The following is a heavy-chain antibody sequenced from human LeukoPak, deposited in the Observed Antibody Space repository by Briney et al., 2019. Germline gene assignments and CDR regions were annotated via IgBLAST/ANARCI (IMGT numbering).Heavy chain of an antibody. CDR1: GGSISSSSYY. Sequence: KPSETLSLTCTVSGGSISSSSYYWGWIRQPPGKGLEWIGSIYYSGSTYYNPSLKSRVTISVDTSKNQFSLKLSFVTAADTAVYYCASEYSSSWYVAYWGQGTLVTVSS. CDR3: ASEYSSSWYVAY. J-gene: IGHJ4*02. D-gene: IGHD6-13*01. V-gene: IGHV4-39*01. CDR2: IYYSGST.